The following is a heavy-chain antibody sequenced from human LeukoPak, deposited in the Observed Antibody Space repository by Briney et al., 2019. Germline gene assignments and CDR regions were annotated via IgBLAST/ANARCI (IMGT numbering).Heavy chain of an antibody. V-gene: IGHV3-30*04. Sequence: GGSLRLSCTTSGFDFNTNILHWVRQAPGKGLEWLAVISEDGDSEYYADSVKGRFTVSRDTSKKALYLQMNSLRTEDTAIYYCTTLYLWGQGTLVTVSS. J-gene: IGHJ4*02. CDR2: ISEDGDSE. CDR1: GFDFNTNI. D-gene: IGHD2-2*02. CDR3: TTLYL.